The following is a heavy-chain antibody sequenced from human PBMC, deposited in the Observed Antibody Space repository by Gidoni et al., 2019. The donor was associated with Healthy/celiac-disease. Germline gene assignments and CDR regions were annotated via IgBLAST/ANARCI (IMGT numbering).Heavy chain of an antibody. D-gene: IGHD6-19*01. Sequence: QLQLQESGPGLVKPSETLSLTCTVPGGSISSSSYYWGWIRQPPGKGLEWIGSIYYSGSTYYNPSLKSRVTISVDTSKNQFSLKLSSVTAADTAVYYCARHAIAVDKPDWYFDLWGRGTLVTVSS. CDR1: GGSISSSSYY. CDR3: ARHAIAVDKPDWYFDL. V-gene: IGHV4-39*01. J-gene: IGHJ2*01. CDR2: IYYSGST.